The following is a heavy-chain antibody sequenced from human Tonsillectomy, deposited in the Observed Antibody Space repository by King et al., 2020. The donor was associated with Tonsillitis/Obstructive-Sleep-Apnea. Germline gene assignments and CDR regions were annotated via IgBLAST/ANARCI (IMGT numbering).Heavy chain of an antibody. J-gene: IGHJ6*03. V-gene: IGHV3-49*05. CDR2: IRSKAYGGTT. Sequence: VQLVESGGGLVKPGRSLRLSCTASGFTFGDYAMSWFRQAPGKGLEWVGFIRSKAYGGTTEYAASVKGRFTISRDDSKSIAYLQMNSLKTEDTAVYYCTRDATYYDFWSGYSAYYYYMDVWGKGTTVTVSS. CDR1: GFTFGDYA. CDR3: TRDATYYDFWSGYSAYYYYMDV. D-gene: IGHD3-3*01.